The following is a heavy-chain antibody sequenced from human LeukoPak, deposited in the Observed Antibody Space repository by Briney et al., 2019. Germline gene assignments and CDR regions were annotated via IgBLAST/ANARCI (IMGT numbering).Heavy chain of an antibody. CDR2: IYYSGST. V-gene: IGHV4-38-2*02. CDR1: GYSISSGYY. CDR3: ARDLSYYGSGSLRGWFDP. Sequence: PSETLSLTCTVSGYSISSGYYWGWIRQPPGKGLEWIGSIYYSGSTYYNPSLKSRVTISVDTSKNQFSLKLSSVTAADTAVYYCARDLSYYGSGSLRGWFDPWGQGTLVTVSS. D-gene: IGHD3-10*01. J-gene: IGHJ5*02.